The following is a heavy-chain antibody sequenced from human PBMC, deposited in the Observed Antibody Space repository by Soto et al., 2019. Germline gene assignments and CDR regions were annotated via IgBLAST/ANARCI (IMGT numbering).Heavy chain of an antibody. J-gene: IGHJ4*02. D-gene: IGHD5-12*01. CDR1: GFIFSNYG. Sequence: QVQLVESGGGVVQPGRSLRLSCAASGFIFSNYGMHWVRQAPGNGLEWVALIWYDGSNTYYADSVKGRFTISRENSKNTLYLQMNTLRVEDTALYYGARDLGCAGYGYFDQWGQGSLVTVSS. CDR3: ARDLGCAGYGYFDQ. CDR2: IWYDGSNT. V-gene: IGHV3-33*01.